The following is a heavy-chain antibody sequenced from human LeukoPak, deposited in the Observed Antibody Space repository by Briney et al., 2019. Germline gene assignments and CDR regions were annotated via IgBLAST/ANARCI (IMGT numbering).Heavy chain of an antibody. Sequence: GASVKVSCKASGYTFTSYYMHWVRQAPGQGLEWMGIINPSGGSTSYAQKFQGRVTMTRNTSISTAYMELSSLRSEDTAVYYCARGRGLLWFGELLYRGENWFDPWGQGTLVTVSS. D-gene: IGHD3-10*01. CDR1: GYTFTSYY. CDR3: ARGRGLLWFGELLYRGENWFDP. V-gene: IGHV1-46*01. CDR2: INPSGGST. J-gene: IGHJ5*02.